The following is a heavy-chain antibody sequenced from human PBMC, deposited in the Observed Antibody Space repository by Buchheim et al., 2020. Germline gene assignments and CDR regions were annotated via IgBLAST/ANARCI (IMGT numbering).Heavy chain of an antibody. CDR3: AKDLEYYYDSSGYYPPGFDY. J-gene: IGHJ4*02. CDR1: GFTFSSYG. Sequence: QVQLVESGGGVVQPGRSLRLSCAASGFTFSSYGMHWVRQAPGKGLEWVAVISYDGSNKYYADSVKGRFTISSDNSKNTLYLQMNSLRAEDTAVYYCAKDLEYYYDSSGYYPPGFDYWGQGTL. V-gene: IGHV3-30*18. CDR2: ISYDGSNK. D-gene: IGHD3-22*01.